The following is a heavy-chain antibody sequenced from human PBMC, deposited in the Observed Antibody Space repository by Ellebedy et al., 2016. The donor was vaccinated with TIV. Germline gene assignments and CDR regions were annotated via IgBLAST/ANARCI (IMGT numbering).Heavy chain of an antibody. V-gene: IGHV3-48*04. D-gene: IGHD2-2*01. Sequence: GGSLRLXXAASAFTFSSYTMNWVRQAPGKGLEWVSYITSTSSSIYYADSVKGRFTISRDNAKNSLFLQMNSLRAEDTAVYYCAREDRETVVPAAGVKYYYYYMDVWGKGTTITVSS. J-gene: IGHJ6*03. CDR2: ITSTSSSI. CDR1: AFTFSSYT. CDR3: AREDRETVVPAAGVKYYYYYMDV.